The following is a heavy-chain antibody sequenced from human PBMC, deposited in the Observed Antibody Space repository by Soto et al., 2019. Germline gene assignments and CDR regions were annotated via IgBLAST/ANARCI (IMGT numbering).Heavy chain of an antibody. D-gene: IGHD5-18*01. CDR3: ARAGRGYSYGYCFDY. CDR2: INPNSGGT. CDR1: GYTFTCYY. Sequence: XSVNVSCKASGYTFTCYYMHWVRQAPGQGLEWMGWINPNSGGTNYAQKFQGRVTMTRDTSISTAYMELSRLRSDDTAVYYCARAGRGYSYGYCFDYWGQGTLVTVSS. J-gene: IGHJ4*02. V-gene: IGHV1-2*02.